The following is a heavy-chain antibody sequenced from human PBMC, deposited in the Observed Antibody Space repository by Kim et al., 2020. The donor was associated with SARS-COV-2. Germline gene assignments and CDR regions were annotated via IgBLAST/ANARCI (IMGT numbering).Heavy chain of an antibody. CDR1: EFTFDDYF. J-gene: IGHJ3*02. V-gene: IGHV3-43*02. CDR3: ARGLNYAFDI. CDR2: ISGDGGRT. Sequence: GGSLRLSCAASEFTFDDYFMHWVRQAPGKGLEWVSVISGDGGRTSYADSVKSRFTISRDNSKNSLYLQMNSLKTEDTAFYYCARGLNYAFDIWGQGTMVTVSS.